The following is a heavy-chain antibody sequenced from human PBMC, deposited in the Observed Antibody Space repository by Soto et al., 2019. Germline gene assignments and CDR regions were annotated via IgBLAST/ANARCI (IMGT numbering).Heavy chain of an antibody. Sequence: HPGGSLRLSCAASGFVFRSYAMSWVRQAPGKGLEWVSTVGASDGTTFYADSVRGRFTISRDNSKSMVYVQMNSLRVDDTAVYYCAKPGLALNPRNAFDMWGQGTMVTVSS. V-gene: IGHV3-23*01. CDR1: GFVFRSYA. CDR2: VGASDGTT. CDR3: AKPGLALNPRNAFDM. J-gene: IGHJ3*02.